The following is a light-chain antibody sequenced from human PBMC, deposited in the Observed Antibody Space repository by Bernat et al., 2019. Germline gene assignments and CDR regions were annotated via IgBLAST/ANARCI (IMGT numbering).Light chain of an antibody. V-gene: IGKV1-16*01. J-gene: IGKJ4*01. Sequence: DIQMTQSPSSLSASVGDRVTITCRATQDISKYLAWFQQKPGKAPKSLIYGASTLHSGVPSRFSGSGSGTDFTLTISSLQPDDLATYYCQQYDRYPLTFGGGTKAEVK. CDR3: QQYDRYPLT. CDR2: GAS. CDR1: QDISKY.